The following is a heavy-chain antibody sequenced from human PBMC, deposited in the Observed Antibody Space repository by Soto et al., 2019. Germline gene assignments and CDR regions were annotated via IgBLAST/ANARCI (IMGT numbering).Heavy chain of an antibody. D-gene: IGHD4-17*01. CDR2: ISIRGDYR. V-gene: IGHV3-23*01. CDR3: ANHGGFDF. J-gene: IGHJ3*01. Sequence: EGQLLKSGGGLVQPGESLRLSCAASGFTFSSSGMSWVRQAPGKGLEWVSSISIRGDYRYYADSVKGRFTISRDNSKNTLYLQMSSLTAEDTALYYCANHGGFDFWGQGTRVAVSS. CDR1: GFTFSSSG.